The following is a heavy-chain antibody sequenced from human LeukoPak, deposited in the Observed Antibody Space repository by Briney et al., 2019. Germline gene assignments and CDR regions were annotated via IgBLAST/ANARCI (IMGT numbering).Heavy chain of an antibody. J-gene: IGHJ4*02. Sequence: GASVKVSCKVSGYTLTELSMHWVRQAPGKGLEWLGGFDPVDGAAIYAQQSQGRVAMTDDTSTDTADMELSSLRSEDTAVYYCATSFGRVGATPDKVPSIDYWGQGTLVSVSS. CDR3: ATSFGRVGATPDKVPSIDY. CDR2: FDPVDGAA. D-gene: IGHD1-26*01. CDR1: GYTLTELS. V-gene: IGHV1-24*01.